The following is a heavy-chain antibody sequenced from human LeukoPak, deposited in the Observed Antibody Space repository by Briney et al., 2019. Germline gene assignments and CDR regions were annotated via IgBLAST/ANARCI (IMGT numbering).Heavy chain of an antibody. D-gene: IGHD6-6*01. J-gene: IGHJ4*02. CDR3: ARSRSAARKHQPFDY. Sequence: ASVKVSCKASGYTFTSYYMHWVRQAPGQGLEWMGIINPSGGSTSYAQKFQGRVTMTRDMSTSTVYMELSSLRSEDTAVYYCARSRSAARKHQPFDYWGQGTLVTVSS. CDR2: INPSGGST. CDR1: GYTFTSYY. V-gene: IGHV1-46*01.